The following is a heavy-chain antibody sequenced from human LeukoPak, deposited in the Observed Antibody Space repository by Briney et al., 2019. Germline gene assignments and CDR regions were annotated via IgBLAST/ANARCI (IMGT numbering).Heavy chain of an antibody. J-gene: IGHJ4*02. CDR2: VYYSGST. Sequence: SETLSPTCTISGGSIGSYFWNWIRQSPGKGLEWIGYVYYSGSTDHNPSLTSRATISIDTSNNHFSLKLSSVTAADTAVYYCARDSAVRGVLGLWGQGTLVTVSS. CDR3: ARDSAVRGVLGL. CDR1: GGSIGSYF. D-gene: IGHD3-10*01. V-gene: IGHV4-59*01.